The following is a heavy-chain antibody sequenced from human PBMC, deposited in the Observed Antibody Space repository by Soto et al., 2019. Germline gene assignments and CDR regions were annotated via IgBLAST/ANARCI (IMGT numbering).Heavy chain of an antibody. CDR2: IYYSGST. Sequence: SETLSLTCTVSGGSISSYDWSWIRQPPGKELEWIGYIYYSGSTNYNPSLKSRGTISVDTSKNQFYLKLSSVTAADTAVYYCARGARMTMVRGANYGMDVWGQGTTVTVSS. CDR3: ARGARMTMVRGANYGMDV. D-gene: IGHD3-10*01. CDR1: GGSISSYD. J-gene: IGHJ6*02. V-gene: IGHV4-59*01.